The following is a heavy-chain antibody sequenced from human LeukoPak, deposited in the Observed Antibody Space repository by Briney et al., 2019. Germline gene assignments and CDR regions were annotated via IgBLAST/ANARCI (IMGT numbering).Heavy chain of an antibody. CDR3: ARPYMVRGVIIPLGY. Sequence: GASAEVPCKASGYTFTSYGISRGRQAPGQRLEWMGWISAYNGNTNYAQKLQGRVTMTTDTSTSTAYMELRSLRSDDTAVYYCARPYMVRGVIIPLGYWGQGTLVTVSS. D-gene: IGHD3-10*01. CDR2: ISAYNGNT. J-gene: IGHJ4*02. V-gene: IGHV1-18*01. CDR1: GYTFTSYG.